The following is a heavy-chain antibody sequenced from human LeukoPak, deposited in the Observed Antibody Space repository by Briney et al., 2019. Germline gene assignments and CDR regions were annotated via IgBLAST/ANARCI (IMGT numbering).Heavy chain of an antibody. CDR2: IYHSGST. D-gene: IGHD5-24*01. CDR1: GGSFTTYY. CDR3: ARSFYNTGGWFDP. Sequence: PSETLSLTCTVSGGSFTTYYWGWIRQPPGKGLEWIGSIYHSGSTDYNASLKSRATISVDTSKNQFSLKLSSVTDADTAMYYCARSFYNTGGWFDPWGQGTLVTVSS. V-gene: IGHV4-38-2*02. J-gene: IGHJ5*02.